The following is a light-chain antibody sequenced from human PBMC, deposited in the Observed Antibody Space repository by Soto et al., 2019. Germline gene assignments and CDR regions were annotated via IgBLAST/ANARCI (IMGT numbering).Light chain of an antibody. V-gene: IGLV2-23*02. Sequence: QSALTQPASVSGSPGQSITISCTGTNSDVGSYNLVSWYQQHPGKAPKVMIYEVSKWPSGVPNRFSGSKSGNTASLTISGLQSEEEADYYCCSYAGSSTYVFGTGTKVTVL. CDR1: NSDVGSYNL. CDR2: EVS. J-gene: IGLJ1*01. CDR3: CSYAGSSTYV.